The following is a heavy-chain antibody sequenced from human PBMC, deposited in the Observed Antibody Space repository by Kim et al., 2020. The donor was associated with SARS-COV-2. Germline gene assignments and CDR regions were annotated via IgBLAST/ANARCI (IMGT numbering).Heavy chain of an antibody. CDR3: AGSLYSDYDFGDGFTHNW. CDR2: VRPSSGDT. J-gene: IGHJ5*01. CDR1: GYTFTSNA. Sequence: ASVKVSYRASGYTFTSNAITWVRQAPGQGLEWIGWVRPSSGDTNYAQKFEGRVTMTSDTSTDTAYMELRSVRYDDTAVYYCAGSLYSDYDFGDGFTHNW. D-gene: IGHD3-3*01. V-gene: IGHV1-18*04.